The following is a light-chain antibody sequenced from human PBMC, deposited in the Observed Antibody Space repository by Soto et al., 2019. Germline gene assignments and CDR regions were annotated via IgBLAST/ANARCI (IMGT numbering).Light chain of an antibody. J-gene: IGLJ2*01. CDR1: SSNIGAGYD. CDR2: GSS. V-gene: IGLV1-40*01. Sequence: QSVLTQPPSVSGAPGQRVTISCTGSSSNIGAGYDVHWYQHLPGTAPKLVIYGSSNRPSGIPDRFSGSKSGTSASLAITGLQAEDEADYYCQSYDSSLSGSLFGGGTKLTVL. CDR3: QSYDSSLSGSL.